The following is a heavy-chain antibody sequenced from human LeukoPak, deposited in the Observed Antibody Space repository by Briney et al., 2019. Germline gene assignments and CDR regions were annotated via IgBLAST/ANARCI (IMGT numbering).Heavy chain of an antibody. Sequence: SVKVSCKASGGTFSSYAISWVRQAPGQGLEWMGGIIPIFGTANYAQKFQGRVTIAADESTSTAYMELSSLRSEDTAVYYCARDVSVGDWAYFDYWGQGTLVTVSS. D-gene: IGHD3-10*01. J-gene: IGHJ4*02. V-gene: IGHV1-69*13. CDR1: GGTFSSYA. CDR3: ARDVSVGDWAYFDY. CDR2: IIPIFGTA.